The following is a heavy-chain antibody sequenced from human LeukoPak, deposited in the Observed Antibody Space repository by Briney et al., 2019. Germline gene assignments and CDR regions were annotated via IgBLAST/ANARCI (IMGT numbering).Heavy chain of an antibody. CDR3: ARGSSGYLQREPFDH. V-gene: IGHV4-59*01. Sequence: SETLSLTCTVSGDSISSYYWSWIRQPPGKGLEWIGYIYYSGSTNYNPSLKSRVTISVDTSKNQFSLKLSSVTAADTAVYYCARGSSGYLQREPFDHWGQGTLVTVSS. J-gene: IGHJ4*02. D-gene: IGHD3-22*01. CDR2: IYYSGST. CDR1: GDSISSYY.